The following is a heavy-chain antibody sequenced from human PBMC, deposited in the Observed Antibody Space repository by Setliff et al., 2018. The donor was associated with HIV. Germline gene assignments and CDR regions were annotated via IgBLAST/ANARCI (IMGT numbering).Heavy chain of an antibody. Sequence: GGSLRLSCAASSFSFITNGTQWVRQRTGSGLDWVSVIYSGGSTYYADSVKGRFTISRDNSKNTLYLQMNSLRAEDTAVYYCAKLAGIQLWAGGRDYWGQGTLVTVSS. D-gene: IGHD5-18*01. CDR2: IYSGGST. CDR1: SFSFITNG. CDR3: AKLAGIQLWAGGRDY. J-gene: IGHJ4*02. V-gene: IGHV3-53*01.